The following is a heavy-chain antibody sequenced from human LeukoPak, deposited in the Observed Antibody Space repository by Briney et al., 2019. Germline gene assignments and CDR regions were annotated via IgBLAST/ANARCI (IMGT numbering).Heavy chain of an antibody. Sequence: TGGSLRLSCAASGFTFNRYWMHWVRQTPEKGLVWVSRITGDGTSTNYADSVKGRFTISRDNAKNTVYLQMNSLRAEDTAVYYCVRVSRFDRYYYGMDVWGQGAAVTVSS. V-gene: IGHV3-74*01. D-gene: IGHD1-14*01. CDR2: ITGDGTST. CDR3: VRVSRFDRYYYGMDV. J-gene: IGHJ6*02. CDR1: GFTFNRYW.